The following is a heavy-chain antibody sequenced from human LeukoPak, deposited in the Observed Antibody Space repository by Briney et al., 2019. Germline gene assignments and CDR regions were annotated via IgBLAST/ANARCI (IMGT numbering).Heavy chain of an antibody. V-gene: IGHV3-30*18. CDR2: ISYDGRNI. D-gene: IGHD2-2*01. J-gene: IGHJ4*02. CDR3: AKGPLRGTAAAIDY. CDR1: GFTFNNYG. Sequence: PGKSLRLSCAASGFTFNNYGMHWVRQAPGKGLEWVAVISYDGRNIHYPDSVKGRFTISRDISTDTLWLQMDSLRTEATAVYYCAKGPLRGTAAAIDYWGQGTLVTVSS.